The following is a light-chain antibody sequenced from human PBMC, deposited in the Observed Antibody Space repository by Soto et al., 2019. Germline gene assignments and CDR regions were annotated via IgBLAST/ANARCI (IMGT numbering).Light chain of an antibody. CDR1: SSDVGGYKY. CDR3: SSYTSSSTRV. J-gene: IGLJ1*01. Sequence: QSVLTQPASVSGSPGQSITISCTGTSSDVGGYKYVSWYQQHPGEAPKLVIYDVSNRPSGVSNRFSGSKSGNTASLTISGLQAEDEADYYCSSYTSSSTRVFGTGTKVTV. CDR2: DVS. V-gene: IGLV2-14*01.